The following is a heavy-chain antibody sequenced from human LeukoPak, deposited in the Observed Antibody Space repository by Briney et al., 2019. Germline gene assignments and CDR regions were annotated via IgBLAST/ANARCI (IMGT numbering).Heavy chain of an antibody. CDR2: ISSSNGGT. Sequence: PGGSLRLSCAASGFTFTSYAMSWVRQAPGKGLEWVSTISSSNGGTYYADSVKGRFTISRDNSKNTLDLQMNSLRADDSAVYYCAKDTLPYRYGQTPGGHWGQGTLVTVSS. D-gene: IGHD3-10*01. CDR1: GFTFTSYA. J-gene: IGHJ4*02. CDR3: AKDTLPYRYGQTPGGH. V-gene: IGHV3-23*01.